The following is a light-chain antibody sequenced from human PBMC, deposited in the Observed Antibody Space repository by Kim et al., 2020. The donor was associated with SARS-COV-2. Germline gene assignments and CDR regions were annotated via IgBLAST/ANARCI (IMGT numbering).Light chain of an antibody. CDR2: AAS. CDR1: QSIGTR. V-gene: IGKV1-39*01. Sequence: IQMTQSPSSLAASVGDRVTIACRASQSIGTRLNWYHQRPGKAPKLLIFAASTLQSGVPSRFSGTGSGTDFALTISSLQPEDFATYYCQQSYTTPWLSFGGGTKVDIK. J-gene: IGKJ4*01. CDR3: QQSYTTPWLS.